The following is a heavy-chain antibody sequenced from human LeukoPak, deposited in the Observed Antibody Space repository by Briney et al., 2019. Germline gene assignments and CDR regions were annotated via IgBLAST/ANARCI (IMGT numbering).Heavy chain of an antibody. CDR3: ARDEAYCGGDCYPDAFDI. CDR1: GFTFSSYA. CDR2: ISYDGSNK. D-gene: IGHD2-21*02. J-gene: IGHJ3*02. V-gene: IGHV3-30*04. Sequence: GRSLRLSCAASGFTFSSYAMHWVRQAPGKGLEWVAVISYDGSNKYYADSVKGRFTISRDNSKNTLYLQMNSLRAEDTAVYCCARDEAYCGGDCYPDAFDIWGQGTMVTVSS.